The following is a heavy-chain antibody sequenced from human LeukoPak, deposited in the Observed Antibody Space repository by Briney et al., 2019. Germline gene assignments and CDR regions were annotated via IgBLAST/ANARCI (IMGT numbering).Heavy chain of an antibody. D-gene: IGHD1-26*01. J-gene: IGHJ5*02. CDR1: GGSVSSGSYY. CDR3: ARGGKVWFDP. CDR2: IYYSGST. Sequence: SETLSLTCTVSGGSVSSGSYYWSWIRQPPGKGLEWIGYIYYSGSTNYNPSLKSRVTISVDTSKNQFSLKLSSVTAADTAVYYCARGGKVWFDPWGQGTLVTVSS. V-gene: IGHV4-61*01.